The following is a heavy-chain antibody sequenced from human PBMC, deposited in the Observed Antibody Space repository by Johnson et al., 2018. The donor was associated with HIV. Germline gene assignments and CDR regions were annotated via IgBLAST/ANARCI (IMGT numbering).Heavy chain of an antibody. J-gene: IGHJ3*02. Sequence: QVQLVESGGGVVQPGRSLRLSCAASGFTFSSYGMHWVRQAPGKGLEWVAVIWYDGSSTYYGDSVKGRFTISRDNSKNTLYLQMNSLRTEDTAVYYCATEYFDIWGQGTMVTVSS. CDR2: IWYDGSST. V-gene: IGHV3-33*01. CDR3: ATEYFDI. D-gene: IGHD2/OR15-2a*01. CDR1: GFTFSSYG.